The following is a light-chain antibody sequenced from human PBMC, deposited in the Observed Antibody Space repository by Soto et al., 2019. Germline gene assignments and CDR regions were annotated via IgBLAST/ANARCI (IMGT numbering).Light chain of an antibody. J-gene: IGKJ5*01. CDR3: QRRSSWPIT. CDR2: DAS. CDR1: QSVSSC. V-gene: IGKV3-11*01. Sequence: EIVLTQSPATLSLSPGERATLSCRASQSVSSCLAWYQQKPGQAPRLLIYDASRRATGIPARFSGSGSGADFTLTISSLEPEDFAVYYCQRRSSWPITFGQGTRLEIK.